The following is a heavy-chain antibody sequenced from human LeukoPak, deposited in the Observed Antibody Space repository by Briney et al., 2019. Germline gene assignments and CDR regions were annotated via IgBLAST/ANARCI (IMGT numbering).Heavy chain of an antibody. J-gene: IGHJ5*02. V-gene: IGHV4-61*01. CDR3: ARGRRITIFGVVISEGYNWFDP. CDR1: GGSFSSGSYY. Sequence: PSETLSLTCTVSGGSFSSGSYYWSWIRQPPGKGLEWIGYIYYGGSTNYNPSLKSRVTISVDTSKNQFSLKLSSVTAADTAVYYCARGRRITIFGVVISEGYNWFDPWGQGTLVTVSS. D-gene: IGHD3-3*01. CDR2: IYYGGST.